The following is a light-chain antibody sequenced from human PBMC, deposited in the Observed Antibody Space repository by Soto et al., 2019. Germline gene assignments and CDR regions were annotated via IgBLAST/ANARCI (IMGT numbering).Light chain of an antibody. Sequence: VMPPSPATLSVSPVARATLPCRASQSFSSNLAWYQQKPGQAPRLLIYGASTRATVIPARFSGGGSGTEFTLTISRLEPEDFAVYYCQQYNSWPITFGQGTRLEIK. J-gene: IGKJ5*01. V-gene: IGKV3-15*01. CDR3: QQYNSWPIT. CDR1: QSFSSN. CDR2: GAS.